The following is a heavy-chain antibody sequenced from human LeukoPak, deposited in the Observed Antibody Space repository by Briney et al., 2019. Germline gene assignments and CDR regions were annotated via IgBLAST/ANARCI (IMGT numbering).Heavy chain of an antibody. V-gene: IGHV3-11*03. J-gene: IGHJ4*02. D-gene: IGHD2-15*01. CDR3: ARHPAEGDY. CDR2: ISGSSSNT. Sequence: RGSLRLSCAASGFTFSDFYMSWIRQAPGKGLESVSYISGSSSNTNYADSVKGRFTISRDNAKKTLYLQMNSLRPEDTAVYYCARHPAEGDYWGQGTLVTVSS. CDR1: GFTFSDFY.